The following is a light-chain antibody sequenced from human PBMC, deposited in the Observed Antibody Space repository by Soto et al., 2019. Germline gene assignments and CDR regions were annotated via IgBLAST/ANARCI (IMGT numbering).Light chain of an antibody. V-gene: IGKV1-39*01. J-gene: IGKJ1*01. CDR3: QQSYSSPPT. Sequence: DIQMTQSPSSLSASVGDRVTITFQASQDISNYLNWYQQKPGKAPKLLIFAASSLQSGVPSRFSGSRSGPDFTLTISSLQPEDFATYYCQQSYSSPPTFGQGTKVDI. CDR1: QDISNY. CDR2: AAS.